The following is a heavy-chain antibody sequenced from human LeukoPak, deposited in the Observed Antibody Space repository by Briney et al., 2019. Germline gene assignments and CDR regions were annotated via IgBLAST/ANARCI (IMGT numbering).Heavy chain of an antibody. CDR2: IKQDGSEK. J-gene: IGHJ4*02. CDR3: AKSIAAAGMNYFDY. V-gene: IGHV3-7*03. CDR1: GFTFSSYW. D-gene: IGHD6-13*01. Sequence: PGGSLRLSCAASGFTFSSYWMSWVRQAPGKGLEWVANIKQDGSEKYYVDSVKGRFTISRDNAKNSLYLQMNSLRAEDMALYYCAKSIAAAGMNYFDYWGQGTLVTVSS.